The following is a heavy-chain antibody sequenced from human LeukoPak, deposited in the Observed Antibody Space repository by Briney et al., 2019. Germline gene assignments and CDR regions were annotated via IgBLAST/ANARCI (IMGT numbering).Heavy chain of an antibody. J-gene: IGHJ1*01. CDR2: IYTSGST. D-gene: IGHD4-17*01. Sequence: SETLSLTCTVSGGSISSYYWSWIRQPAGKGLEWIGRIYTSGSTNYNPSLKSRVTMSVDTSKNQSSLKLSSVTAADTAVYYCARGRGNDYGDYVYFQHWGQGTLVTVSS. CDR1: GGSISSYY. CDR3: ARGRGNDYGDYVYFQH. V-gene: IGHV4-4*07.